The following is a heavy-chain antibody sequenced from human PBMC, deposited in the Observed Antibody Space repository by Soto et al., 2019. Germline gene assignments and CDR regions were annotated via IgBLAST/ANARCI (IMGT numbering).Heavy chain of an antibody. V-gene: IGHV1-24*01. CDR2: FDPEDGET. CDR3: ATDRRSSSTSCYSY. J-gene: IGHJ4*02. CDR1: GYTLTELS. D-gene: IGHD2-2*01. Sequence: GASVKVSCKVSGYTLTELSMHWVRQAPGKGLEWMGGFDPEDGETIYAQKFQGRVTMTEDTSTDTACMELSSLRSEDTAVYYCATDRRSSSTSCYSYWGQGTLVTVSS.